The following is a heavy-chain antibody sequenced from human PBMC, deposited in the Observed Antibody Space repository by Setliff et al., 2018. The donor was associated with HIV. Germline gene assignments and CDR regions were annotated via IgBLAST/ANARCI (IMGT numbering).Heavy chain of an antibody. Sequence: SETLSLTCAVYGGSFSSYYWSWIRQPLGKGLEWIGEINHSGSTNYNPSLKSRVTISVDTSKNQFSLKLSSVTAADTAVYYCARVGHYYGSGSPFDPWGQGTLVTVSS. CDR2: INHSGST. CDR3: ARVGHYYGSGSPFDP. D-gene: IGHD3-10*01. V-gene: IGHV4-34*01. J-gene: IGHJ5*01. CDR1: GGSFSSYY.